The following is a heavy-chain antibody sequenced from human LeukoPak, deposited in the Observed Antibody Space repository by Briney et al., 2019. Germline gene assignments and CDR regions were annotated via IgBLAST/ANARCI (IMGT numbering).Heavy chain of an antibody. Sequence: ASVKVSCKASGYTFTGYFIHWVRQAPGQGLEWIGWINPYNGGTNYAQKLQDRVTMTRDTSITTAYMELSSLTSHGTAVYCCARDQNFQGTGGYYGIDCWGEGTLVTVSS. J-gene: IGHJ4*02. CDR2: INPYNGGT. CDR3: ARDQNFQGTGGYYGIDC. CDR1: GYTFTGYF. D-gene: IGHD2-8*02. V-gene: IGHV1-2*02.